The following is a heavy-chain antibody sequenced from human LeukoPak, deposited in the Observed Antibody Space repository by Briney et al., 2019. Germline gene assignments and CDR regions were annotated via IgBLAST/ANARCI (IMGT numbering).Heavy chain of an antibody. CDR2: INHSGST. CDR1: GGSFSGYY. V-gene: IGHV4-34*01. D-gene: IGHD3-16*02. Sequence: SETLSLTCAVYGGSFSGYYWSWIRQPPGKGLEWIGEINHSGSTNYNPSLKSRVTISVDTSKNQFSLKLSSVTAADTAVYYCARDTILITFGGVIVSDSFDIWGQGTMVTVSS. CDR3: ARDTILITFGGVIVSDSFDI. J-gene: IGHJ3*02.